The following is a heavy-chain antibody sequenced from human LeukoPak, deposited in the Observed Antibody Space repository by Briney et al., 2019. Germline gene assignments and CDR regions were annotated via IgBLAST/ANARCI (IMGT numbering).Heavy chain of an antibody. CDR3: ARGDGGFFGMDV. J-gene: IGHJ6*02. V-gene: IGHV1-69*04. CDR1: GGTFSSYA. D-gene: IGHD3-16*01. Sequence: GASVKVSCKASGGTFSSYAISWVRQAPGQGLEWMGRIIPILGIANYAQKFQGRVTITADKSTSTAYMELSSLRSEDTAVYYCARGDGGFFGMDVWGQGTTVTVSS. CDR2: IIPILGIA.